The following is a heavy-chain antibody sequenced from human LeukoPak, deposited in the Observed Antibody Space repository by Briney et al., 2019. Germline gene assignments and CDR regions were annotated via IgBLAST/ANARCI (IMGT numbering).Heavy chain of an antibody. J-gene: IGHJ6*03. D-gene: IGHD3-3*01. V-gene: IGHV3-21*01. Sequence: GGSLRLSCAASGVTFSDSAMSWVRQVPVKGLEWVSSISSSGSYIYYADSVKGRFTISRDNAKSSLYLEMNSLSADDTAVYHCARGAGTIFGEYYYYMDVWGKGTAVTVSS. CDR2: ISSSGSYI. CDR1: GVTFSDSA. CDR3: ARGAGTIFGEYYYYMDV.